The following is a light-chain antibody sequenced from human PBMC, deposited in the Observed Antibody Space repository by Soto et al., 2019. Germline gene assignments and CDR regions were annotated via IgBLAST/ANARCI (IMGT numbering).Light chain of an antibody. CDR2: GAS. CDR1: QSVSSN. Sequence: EIVFTQSPSTLSVSPGERATLSCRASQSVSSNLAWYQQKPGQAPRLLIYGASTRATGIPARFSGSGSGTDFTLTISRLEPDASAVYYCQQYNNWLPWTFGQGTKVDI. V-gene: IGKV3-15*01. CDR3: QQYNNWLPWT. J-gene: IGKJ1*01.